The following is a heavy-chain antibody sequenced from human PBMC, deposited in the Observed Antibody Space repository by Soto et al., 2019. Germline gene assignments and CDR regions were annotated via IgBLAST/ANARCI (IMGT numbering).Heavy chain of an antibody. CDR1: GFTFSSHA. V-gene: IGHV3-23*01. Sequence: VQLLESGGGLVQPGGSLRLSCAASGFTFSSHAMTWARRAPGKGLEWVSDISVSGTSTYYAESVKGRFTISRDNSKNTLYLQMNSLGAEDTAVYYCAKGGKITLTTIDCWGQGTLVTVSS. J-gene: IGHJ4*02. D-gene: IGHD1-1*01. CDR3: AKGGKITLTTIDC. CDR2: ISVSGTST.